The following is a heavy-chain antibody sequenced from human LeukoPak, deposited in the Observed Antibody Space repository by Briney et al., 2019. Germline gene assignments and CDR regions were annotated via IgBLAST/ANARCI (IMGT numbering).Heavy chain of an antibody. Sequence: PGGSLRLSCAASGFTFTTYGMHWVRQAPGKGLEWVAVIWYDGSDKYYADSVKGRFTISRDNSKNTLYLQMNSLRAEDTAVYYCVKQGGTYYFDHWGQGTLVTVSS. CDR3: VKQGGTYYFDH. J-gene: IGHJ4*02. V-gene: IGHV3-33*06. D-gene: IGHD3-16*01. CDR1: GFTFTTYG. CDR2: IWYDGSDK.